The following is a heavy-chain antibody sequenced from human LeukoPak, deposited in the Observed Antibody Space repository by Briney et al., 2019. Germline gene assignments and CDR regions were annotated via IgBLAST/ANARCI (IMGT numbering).Heavy chain of an antibody. Sequence: PSETLSLTCAVSGYSISSGYYWGWIRPPPGKGLEWIGSIYHSGSTYYNPSLKSRVTISVDTSKNQFSLKLSSVTAADTAEYYCAKGSDPNSYYYYMDVWGKGTTVTVSS. D-gene: IGHD1-1*01. CDR1: GYSISSGYY. CDR3: AKGSDPNSYYYYMDV. V-gene: IGHV4-38-2*01. J-gene: IGHJ6*03. CDR2: IYHSGST.